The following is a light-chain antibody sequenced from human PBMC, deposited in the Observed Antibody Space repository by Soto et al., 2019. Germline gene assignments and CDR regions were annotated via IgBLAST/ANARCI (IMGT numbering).Light chain of an antibody. CDR3: QQYNNWPPWT. CDR2: GAS. Sequence: EVVMTQSPSTLSVSLGDRATLSCRASQSVSRSYLAWYQQKPGQAPRLLIYGASSRATGIPDRFSGSGSGTDFTLTISSLQSEDFAVYYCQQYNNWPPWTFGQGTKVDIK. J-gene: IGKJ1*01. V-gene: IGKV3D-15*01. CDR1: QSVSRSY.